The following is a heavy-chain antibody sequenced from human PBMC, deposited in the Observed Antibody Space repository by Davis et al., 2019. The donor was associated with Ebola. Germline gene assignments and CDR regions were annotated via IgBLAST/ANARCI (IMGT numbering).Heavy chain of an antibody. Sequence: AASVKVSCKASGYTFTSYAMHWVRQAPGQRLEWMGWINAGNGNTKYSQKFQGRVTITRDTSASTAYMELSSLGSEDTAVYYCAREKYNWNGFPFDIWGQGTMVTVSS. CDR1: GYTFTSYA. J-gene: IGHJ3*02. D-gene: IGHD1-20*01. V-gene: IGHV1-3*01. CDR3: AREKYNWNGFPFDI. CDR2: INAGNGNT.